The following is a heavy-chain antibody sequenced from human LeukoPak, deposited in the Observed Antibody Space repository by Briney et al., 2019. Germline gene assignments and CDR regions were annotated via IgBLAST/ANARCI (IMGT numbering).Heavy chain of an antibody. CDR1: GYTFTSYY. CDR3: AGPRLGFSGSYEGGLGY. D-gene: IGHD1-26*01. CDR2: INPSGGST. J-gene: IGHJ4*02. V-gene: IGHV1-46*01. Sequence: GASVKVFCTASGYTFTSYYMHWVRQAPGQGLEWMGIINPSGGSTSYAQKFQGRVTMTRDTATSTVYMELSSLRSEDTAVYYCAGPRLGFSGSYEGGLGYWGQGTLVTVSS.